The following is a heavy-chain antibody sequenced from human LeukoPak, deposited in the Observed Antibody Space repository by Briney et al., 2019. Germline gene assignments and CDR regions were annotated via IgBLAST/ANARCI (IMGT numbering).Heavy chain of an antibody. CDR3: AKASTFGATSKRYYFDY. V-gene: IGHV3-23*01. D-gene: IGHD3-3*02. CDR2: ISGSGGST. Sequence: PGGSLRLSCAASGFTFSSYAMSWVRQAPGKGLEWVSAISGSGGSTYYADSVKGRFTISRDNSKNTLYLQMNSLGAEDTAVYYCAKASTFGATSKRYYFDYWGQGTLVTVSS. J-gene: IGHJ4*02. CDR1: GFTFSSYA.